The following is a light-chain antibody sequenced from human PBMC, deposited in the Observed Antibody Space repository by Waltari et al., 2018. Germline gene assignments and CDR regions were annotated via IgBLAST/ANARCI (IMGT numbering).Light chain of an antibody. CDR2: EGS. Sequence: QSALTQPASVSGSPRQSITISCTGTSSDVGSYNLVSWYQQHPGKAPKPMIYEGSKRPSWVSNRFSGSQSGNTASLTISGLQAEDEADYYCCSYTAGSTWVFGGGTKLTVL. CDR1: SSDVGSYNL. J-gene: IGLJ3*02. CDR3: CSYTAGSTWV. V-gene: IGLV2-23*01.